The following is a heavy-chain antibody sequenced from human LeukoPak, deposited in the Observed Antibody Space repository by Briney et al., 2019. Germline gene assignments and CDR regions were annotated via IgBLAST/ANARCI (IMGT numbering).Heavy chain of an antibody. CDR3: ARNGYTYVLGGVDY. Sequence: APRPLCGASACRSSNNYYRRWLRPPPGGGLGCFSYVHYSRYTNYTPSLKSRVTISVDTSKNQLSLKMTSVTAADAAVYYCARNGYTYVLGGVDYWVRGTLVTVS. D-gene: IGHD3-16*01. J-gene: IGHJ4*02. CDR2: VHYSRYT. V-gene: IGHV4-59*01. CDR1: CRSSNNYY.